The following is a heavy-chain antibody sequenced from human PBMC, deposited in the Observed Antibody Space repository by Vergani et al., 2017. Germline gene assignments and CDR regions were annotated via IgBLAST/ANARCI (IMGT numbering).Heavy chain of an antibody. CDR3: AREMSNEGFDY. Sequence: EVQLVESGGALFNPGGCLTLPCVASGSSPRTYTFNWVRQAPGGGLEWFSSLNKNNYYIYYADSVKGRFTISRDNAKNSLLLQMSSLKVEDTCVYYCAREMSNEGFDYWGQGTRVTVS. V-gene: IGHV3-21*01. CDR1: GSSPRTYT. CDR2: LNKNNYYI. D-gene: IGHD4-11*01. J-gene: IGHJ4*02.